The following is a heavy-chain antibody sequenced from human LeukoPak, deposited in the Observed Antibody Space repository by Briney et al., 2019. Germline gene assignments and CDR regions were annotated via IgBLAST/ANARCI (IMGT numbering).Heavy chain of an antibody. Sequence: SETLSLTCTVSGGSLSSTSYYWGWFRQPPGKGLEWIGRIYSSGNTYYNPSLKSRGTISVDTSVNKFSLKLSSVTAADTAVYYCGRDSALAQGVMFDYWGEGTVVAVSS. CDR2: IYSSGNT. D-gene: IGHD3-16*01. J-gene: IGHJ4*02. CDR1: GGSLSSTSYY. V-gene: IGHV4-39*02. CDR3: GRDSALAQGVMFDY.